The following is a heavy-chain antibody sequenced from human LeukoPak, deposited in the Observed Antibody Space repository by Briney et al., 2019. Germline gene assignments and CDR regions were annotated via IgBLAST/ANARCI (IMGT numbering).Heavy chain of an antibody. CDR2: IIPIFGTA. V-gene: IGHV1-69*13. J-gene: IGHJ4*02. D-gene: IGHD1-26*01. Sequence: SVKVPCKASGYTFTGYYMHWVRQAPGQGLEWMGGIIPIFGTANYAQKFQGRVTITADESTSTAYMELSSLRSEDTAVYYCATSHSGSYYGYWGQGTLVTVSS. CDR3: ATSHSGSYYGY. CDR1: GYTFTGYY.